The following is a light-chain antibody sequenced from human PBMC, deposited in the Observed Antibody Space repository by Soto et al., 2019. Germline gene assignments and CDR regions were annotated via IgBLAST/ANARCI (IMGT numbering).Light chain of an antibody. CDR1: QSVSSSY. Sequence: EIVLTQSPGTLSLSPGERATLSCRASQSVSSSYLAWYQQKPGQAPRLLMYGASNRATGTPDRFSGSGSGTDFTLTISRLEPEDFAVYYCQQYGGSLRTFGQGTKVDI. J-gene: IGKJ1*01. V-gene: IGKV3-20*01. CDR2: GAS. CDR3: QQYGGSLRT.